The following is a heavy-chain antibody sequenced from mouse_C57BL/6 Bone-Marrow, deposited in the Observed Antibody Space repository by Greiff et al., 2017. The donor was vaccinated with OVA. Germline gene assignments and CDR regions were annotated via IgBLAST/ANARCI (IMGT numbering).Heavy chain of an antibody. CDR2: ISDGGSYT. Sequence: EVQGVESGGGLVKPGGSLKLSCAASGFTFSSYAMSWVRQTPEKRLEWVATISDGGSYTYYPDNVKGRFTISRDNAKNNLYLQMSHLKSEDTAMYYGARDYSNYVRAMDYWGQGTSVTVSS. CDR1: GFTFSSYA. J-gene: IGHJ4*01. D-gene: IGHD2-5*01. V-gene: IGHV5-4*01. CDR3: ARDYSNYVRAMDY.